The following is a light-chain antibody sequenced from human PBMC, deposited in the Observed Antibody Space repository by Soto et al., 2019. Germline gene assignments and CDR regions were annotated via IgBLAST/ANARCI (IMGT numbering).Light chain of an antibody. Sequence: DIVMTPSPLSLPVTPGEPASISCRSRQSLLHSNGYNYLDWYLEKPGQSPQLLIYFRTNRASGVPDRFSGSASGTDFTLKISRVEAEDVGVYYGVQAVQTPNYTSSQGTKLEIK. V-gene: IGKV2-28*01. J-gene: IGKJ2*01. CDR3: VQAVQTPNYT. CDR2: FRT. CDR1: QSLLHSNGYNY.